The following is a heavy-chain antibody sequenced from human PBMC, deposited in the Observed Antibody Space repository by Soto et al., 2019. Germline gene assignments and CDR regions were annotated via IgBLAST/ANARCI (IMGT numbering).Heavy chain of an antibody. CDR2: IKPAGSEK. Sequence: GGSMRLSWAASGCTFTNYCMSWVRQAPGKGLEWVASIKPAGSEKNYVDSVKGRFTISRDNAKNTLYLQMNSLGAEDTAVYYCARDLVDGSGSYLGDCWGQGTLVTVSS. D-gene: IGHD3-10*01. CDR3: ARDLVDGSGSYLGDC. V-gene: IGHV3-7*01. J-gene: IGHJ4*02. CDR1: GCTFTNYC.